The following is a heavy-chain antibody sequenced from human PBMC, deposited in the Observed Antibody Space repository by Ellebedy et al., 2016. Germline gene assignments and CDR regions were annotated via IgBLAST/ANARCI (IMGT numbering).Heavy chain of an antibody. J-gene: IGHJ4*02. Sequence: SGPTLVKPTQTLTLTCTFSGFSLSTSGVGVGWIRQPPGKALEWLALIYWNDDKRYSPSLKRRLTITKDTSKNQVVLTMTNMDPVDTATYYCAHGGTYYYDSSGSYFDYWGQGTLVTVSS. CDR2: IYWNDDK. D-gene: IGHD3-22*01. CDR1: GFSLSTSGVG. V-gene: IGHV2-5*01. CDR3: AHGGTYYYDSSGSYFDY.